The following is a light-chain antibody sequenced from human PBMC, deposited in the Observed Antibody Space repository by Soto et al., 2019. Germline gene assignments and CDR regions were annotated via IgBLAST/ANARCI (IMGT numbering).Light chain of an antibody. CDR3: SSYAGGNNV. CDR2: EVT. Sequence: QSALNHPPSASGSPGQSVTISCTGTSSDVGADNFVSWYQQHPGKAPKLMISEVTKRPSGVPDRFSGSKSGNTASLTVSGLQAEDEADYYCSSYAGGNNVFGTGTKVTVL. J-gene: IGLJ1*01. V-gene: IGLV2-8*01. CDR1: SSDVGADNF.